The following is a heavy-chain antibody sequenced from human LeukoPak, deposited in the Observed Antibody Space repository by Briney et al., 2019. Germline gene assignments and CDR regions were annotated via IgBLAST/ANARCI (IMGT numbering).Heavy chain of an antibody. J-gene: IGHJ4*02. Sequence: PGGSLRLSCAVSGFTVSSNYMSGVPQAPGKALEWVSIIYSDGSTYYPDSVKGRITISRDNSKNMLYLQMNSLRGEDTALYDCTREAGATDSWGQGTLVTVSS. CDR1: GFTVSSNY. CDR2: IYSDGST. V-gene: IGHV3-66*01. D-gene: IGHD1-26*01. CDR3: TREAGATDS.